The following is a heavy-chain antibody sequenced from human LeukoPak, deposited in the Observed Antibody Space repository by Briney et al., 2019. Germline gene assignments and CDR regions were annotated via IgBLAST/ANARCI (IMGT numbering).Heavy chain of an antibody. V-gene: IGHV3-48*01. J-gene: IGHJ6*03. CDR1: GFTFSSYS. CDR3: ARDALYCSSTSCYPYYYYYMDV. D-gene: IGHD2-2*01. CDR2: ISSSSSTI. Sequence: GGSLRLSCAASGFTFSSYSMNWVRQAPGKGLEWVSYISSSSSTIYYADSVMGRFTISRDNAKNSLYLQMNSLRAEDTAVYYCARDALYCSSTSCYPYYYYYMDVGGKGPTVPVSS.